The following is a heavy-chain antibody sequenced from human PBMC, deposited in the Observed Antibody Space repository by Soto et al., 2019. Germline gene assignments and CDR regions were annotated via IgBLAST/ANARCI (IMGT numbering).Heavy chain of an antibody. J-gene: IGHJ3*02. V-gene: IGHV4-39*01. CDR3: ARTGGDYDMDAFHI. Sequence: QLQLQESGPGLVKPSETLSLTCTVSGGSISSSHYYWGWIRQPPGKGLEWIGTIFYSGSSYYNPTLKSRVTISLDTSKNQFSLKLNSMTAADTAVYYCARTGGDYDMDAFHIWGQGTMVTVSS. CDR1: GGSISSSHYY. CDR2: IFYSGSS. D-gene: IGHD4-17*01.